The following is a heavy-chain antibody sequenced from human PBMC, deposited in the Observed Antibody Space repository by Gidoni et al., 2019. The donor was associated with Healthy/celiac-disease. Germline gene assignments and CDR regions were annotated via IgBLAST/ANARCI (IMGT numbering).Heavy chain of an antibody. Sequence: EVPLVESGGGLVQPGGSLGLSCAASGFTFSRYWMSWVRQASGKGLEWVPNITQAGSEKYYVDSVKGRVTISINNAKNSLYLQMNSLIAEDTAVYYCASSYGGNSEVDYWGQGTLVTVSS. V-gene: IGHV3-7*01. J-gene: IGHJ4*02. CDR2: ITQAGSEK. CDR1: GFTFSRYW. CDR3: ASSYGGNSEVDY. D-gene: IGHD2-21*02.